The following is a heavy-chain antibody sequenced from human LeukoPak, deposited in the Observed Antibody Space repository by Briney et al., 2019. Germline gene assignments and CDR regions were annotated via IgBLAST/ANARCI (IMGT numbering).Heavy chain of an antibody. Sequence: PSETLFLTCTVSGGSISSYYWSWIRQPPGKGLEWIGYIYYSGSTNYNPSLKSRVTISVDTSKNQFSLKLSSVTAADTAVYYCARGVAGSGSTPNYWGQGTLVTVSS. CDR2: IYYSGST. J-gene: IGHJ4*02. CDR1: GGSISSYY. V-gene: IGHV4-59*01. CDR3: ARGVAGSGSTPNY. D-gene: IGHD1-26*01.